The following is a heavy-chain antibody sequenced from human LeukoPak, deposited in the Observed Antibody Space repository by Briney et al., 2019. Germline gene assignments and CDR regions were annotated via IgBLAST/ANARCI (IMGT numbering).Heavy chain of an antibody. D-gene: IGHD2-2*01. V-gene: IGHV1-24*01. CDR3: ARGEDVVVPAAMPLDY. CDR2: FDPEDGET. J-gene: IGHJ4*02. Sequence: ASVKVSCKVSGYTLTVLSMHWVRQAPGKGLEWMGGFDPEDGETIYAQKFQGRVTMTEDTSTDTAYMELSSLRSEDTAVYYCARGEDVVVPAAMPLDYWGQGTLVTVSS. CDR1: GYTLTVLS.